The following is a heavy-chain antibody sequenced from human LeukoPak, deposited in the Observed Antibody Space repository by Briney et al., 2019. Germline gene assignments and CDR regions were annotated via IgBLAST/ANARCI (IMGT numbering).Heavy chain of an antibody. CDR1: GYTFTSYY. V-gene: IGHV1-46*01. D-gene: IGHD2-15*01. Sequence: ASVKVSCKASGYTFTSYYMHWVRQAPGQGLEWTGIINPSGGSTNYAQKFQGRVTMTRDTSTSTVYMELSSLRSEDTAVYYCARSIVVVVAATPDGMDVWGQGTTVTVSS. CDR2: INPSGGST. J-gene: IGHJ6*02. CDR3: ARSIVVVVAATPDGMDV.